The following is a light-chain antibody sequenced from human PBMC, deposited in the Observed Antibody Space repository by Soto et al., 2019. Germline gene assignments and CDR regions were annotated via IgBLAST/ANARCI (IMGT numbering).Light chain of an antibody. CDR3: QQYGISPRT. Sequence: DIVLTQSPGTLSLSPGERATLSCRASQNVGSRYLAWYQQKPGQAPRLLIYGTSNWATGIPDRCSGSGSGTDFSLTLSSLEPGDLAVYYCQQYGISPRTFGQGTKVEIK. CDR1: QNVGSRY. V-gene: IGKV3-20*01. J-gene: IGKJ1*01. CDR2: GTS.